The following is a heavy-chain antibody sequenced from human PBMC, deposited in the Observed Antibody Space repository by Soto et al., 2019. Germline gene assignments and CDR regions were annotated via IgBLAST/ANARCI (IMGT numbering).Heavy chain of an antibody. CDR1: VFTFSSYA. J-gene: IGHJ6*02. CDR3: AKEGSCWSPYYYGMDV. D-gene: IGHD6-19*01. V-gene: IGHV3-23*01. CDR2: ISGSGGST. Sequence: EVQLLESGGGLVQPGGSLRLSCAASVFTFSSYAMSWVRQAPGKGLEWVSAISGSGGSTYYADSVKGRFTISRDNSKNTLYMQMNSLRAEDTTVYYCAKEGSCWSPYYYGMDVWGQGTTVTVSS.